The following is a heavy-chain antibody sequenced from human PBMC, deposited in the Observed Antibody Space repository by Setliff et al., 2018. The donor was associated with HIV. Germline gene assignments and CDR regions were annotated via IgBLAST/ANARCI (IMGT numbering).Heavy chain of an antibody. V-gene: IGHV4-59*01. CDR1: GGSFSGYC. D-gene: IGHD3-3*01. CDR3: ARIFGDQGYYYGMDV. Sequence: SETLSLTCAVYGGSFSGYCWSWIRHPPGKGLEWIGYIYYSGSTNYNPSLKSRVTISVDTSKNQFSLKLSSVIAADTAVYYCARIFGDQGYYYGMDVWGQGTTVTVSS. CDR2: IYYSGST. J-gene: IGHJ6*02.